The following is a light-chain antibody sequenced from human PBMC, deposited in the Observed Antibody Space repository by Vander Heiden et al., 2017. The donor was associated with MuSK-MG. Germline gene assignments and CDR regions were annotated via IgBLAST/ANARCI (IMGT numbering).Light chain of an antibody. V-gene: IGKV3-11*01. J-gene: IGKJ2*01. CDR2: DAS. CDR1: QSVRSY. Sequence: IQLTQSPATLSLSPGESAILSCRASQSVRSYLGWYQQNPGQAPRLLIYDASNRATGIPARFSGRGSGTDLTLTISSLEPEDFAVYYCQQRSNWPPYTFGQGTKLEIK. CDR3: QQRSNWPPYT.